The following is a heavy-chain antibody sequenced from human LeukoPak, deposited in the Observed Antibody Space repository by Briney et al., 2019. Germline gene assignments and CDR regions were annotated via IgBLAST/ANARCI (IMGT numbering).Heavy chain of an antibody. Sequence: SQTLSLTCAISGDIVSSPSAEWRWLRQSPSRGLECLGRIYYRSKWFNEYGDSVKSRISINPDTSKNHFSLQLESVTHEDTAVYYCARRYTAYGLDVWGQGTTVTVSS. CDR1: GDIVSSPSAE. CDR2: IYYRSKWFN. V-gene: IGHV6-1*01. J-gene: IGHJ6*02. D-gene: IGHD2-2*02. CDR3: ARRYTAYGLDV.